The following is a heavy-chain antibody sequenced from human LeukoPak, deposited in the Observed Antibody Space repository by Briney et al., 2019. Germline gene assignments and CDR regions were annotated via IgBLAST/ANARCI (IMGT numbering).Heavy chain of an antibody. CDR1: GFTFRTSG. Sequence: PGGSLRLSCAASGFTFRTSGMNWVRQAPGKGLEWVSFIRYGGSNKYYADSVKGRFTISRDNSKNTVYLQMNSLRAEDTAVYYCAPFSYAGNAGGSVGPWGQGTLVSVSS. J-gene: IGHJ5*02. CDR2: IRYGGSNK. CDR3: APFSYAGNAGGSVGP. V-gene: IGHV3-30*02. D-gene: IGHD4-23*01.